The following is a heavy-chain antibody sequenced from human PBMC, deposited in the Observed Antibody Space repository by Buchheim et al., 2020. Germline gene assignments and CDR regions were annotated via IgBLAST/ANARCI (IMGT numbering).Heavy chain of an antibody. D-gene: IGHD4-11*01. CDR3: TTDPTVTPDYYYYYYMDV. J-gene: IGHJ6*03. Sequence: EVQLVESGGGLVKPGGSLRLSCAASGFTFSNAWMSWVRQAPGKGLEWVGRIKSKTDGGTTDYAAPVKGRFTISRDNSKKTLYLQMNSLKTEDTAVYYCTTDPTVTPDYYYYYYMDVWGKGTT. CDR2: IKSKTDGGTT. CDR1: GFTFSNAW. V-gene: IGHV3-15*01.